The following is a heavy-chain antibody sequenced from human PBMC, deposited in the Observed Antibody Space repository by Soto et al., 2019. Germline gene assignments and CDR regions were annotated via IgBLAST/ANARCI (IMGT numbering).Heavy chain of an antibody. V-gene: IGHV3-23*01. CDR3: AKALVRGVIKDWFDP. D-gene: IGHD3-10*01. J-gene: IGHJ5*02. CDR2: ISGSGGST. Sequence: EVQLLESGGGLVQPGGSLRLSCAASGFTFSSYAMSWVRQAPGKGLEWVSAISGSGGSTYYADSVKGRFTISRDNSKNTLYLQMYSLRAEDTAVYYCAKALVRGVIKDWFDPWGQGTLVTVSS. CDR1: GFTFSSYA.